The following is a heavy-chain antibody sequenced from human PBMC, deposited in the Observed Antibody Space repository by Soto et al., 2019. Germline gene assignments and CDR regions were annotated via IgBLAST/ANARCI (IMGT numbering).Heavy chain of an antibody. D-gene: IGHD2-2*03. Sequence: GGSLRLSCGASGFTFSGHGIHWVRQASGKGLEWIGRIKGKANSYATEYAASLKGRFTISRDDSENTAYLQMNRLKSEKTAVFYFARDGYLAHYYYGMDVWGKGTTFTVPS. J-gene: IGHJ6*04. V-gene: IGHV3-73*01. CDR1: GFTFSGHG. CDR2: IKGKANSYAT. CDR3: ARDGYLAHYYYGMDV.